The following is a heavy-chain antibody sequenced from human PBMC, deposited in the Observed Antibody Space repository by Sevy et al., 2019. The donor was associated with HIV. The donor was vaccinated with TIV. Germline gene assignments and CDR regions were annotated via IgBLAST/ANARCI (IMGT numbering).Heavy chain of an antibody. J-gene: IGHJ4*02. Sequence: GGSLRLSCAASGFTFSSYAMSWVRQAPGKGLEWVSAISGSGGSTYYADSVKGRFTISRDNTKNTLYLQMNSLRAEDTAVYYCAKDPRYGTVTTLFDYWGQGTLVTVSS. V-gene: IGHV3-23*01. CDR1: GFTFSSYA. CDR3: AKDPRYGTVTTLFDY. CDR2: ISGSGGST. D-gene: IGHD4-17*01.